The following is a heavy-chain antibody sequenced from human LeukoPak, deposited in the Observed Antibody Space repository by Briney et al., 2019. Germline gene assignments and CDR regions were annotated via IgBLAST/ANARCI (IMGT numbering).Heavy chain of an antibody. V-gene: IGHV3-21*01. J-gene: IGHJ4*02. CDR3: ARDDKRGYSYGWKY. D-gene: IGHD5-18*01. Sequence: PSETLSLTCTVSGGSISSSSYYWGWIRQAPGKGLEWVSSISSSSSYIYYADSVKGRFTISRDNAKNSLYLQMNSLRDEDTAVYYCARDDKRGYSYGWKYWGQGTLVTVSS. CDR1: GGSISSSS. CDR2: ISSSSSYI.